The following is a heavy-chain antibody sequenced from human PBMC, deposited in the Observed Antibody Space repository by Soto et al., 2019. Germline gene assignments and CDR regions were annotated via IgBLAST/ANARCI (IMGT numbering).Heavy chain of an antibody. CDR2: IYYSGST. J-gene: IGHJ3*02. V-gene: IGHV4-31*03. CDR1: GGSISSGGYY. Sequence: QVQLQESGPGLVKPSQTLSLTCTVSGGSISSGGYYWSWIRQHPGKGLEWIGYIYYSGSTYYNTSLRSRVTISVDTSKTQFSLKLSSVTAADTAVYYCARDLPPQTVTTGGVFAFDIWGQGTMVTVSS. D-gene: IGHD4-17*01. CDR3: ARDLPPQTVTTGGVFAFDI.